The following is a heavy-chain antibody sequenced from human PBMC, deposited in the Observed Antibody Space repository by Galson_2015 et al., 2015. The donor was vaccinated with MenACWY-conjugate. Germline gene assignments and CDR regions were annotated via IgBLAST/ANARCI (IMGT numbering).Heavy chain of an antibody. D-gene: IGHD4-17*01. J-gene: IGHJ4*02. CDR3: ASLVLWDVTIYDF. Sequence: SLRLSCAAFGFTFSSHWMSWVRQAPGRGLEWVASINKDGSTKRYVDSMKGRFTTSRDNAKNSLYLQLNSLRAEDTAIYYCASLVLWDVTIYDFWGQGTLVTVSS. V-gene: IGHV3-7*03. CDR1: GFTFSSHW. CDR2: INKDGSTK.